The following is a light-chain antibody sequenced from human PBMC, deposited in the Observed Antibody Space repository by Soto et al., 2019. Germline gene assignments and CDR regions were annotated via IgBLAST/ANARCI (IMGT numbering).Light chain of an antibody. V-gene: IGKV1-39*01. Sequence: DIQMTQSPSSLSASVGDRVTITCLASQSISNFLNWYQQKPGKAPKLLIYAASSFQSGVPSRFSGSGSGTDFTLTISSLQPEDFATYYCQQSYSTPRTFGQGTKVDIK. CDR3: QQSYSTPRT. CDR2: AAS. J-gene: IGKJ1*01. CDR1: QSISNF.